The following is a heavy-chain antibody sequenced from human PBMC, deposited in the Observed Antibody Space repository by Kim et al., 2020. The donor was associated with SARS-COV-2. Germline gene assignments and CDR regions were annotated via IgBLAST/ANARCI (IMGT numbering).Heavy chain of an antibody. J-gene: IGHJ5*02. V-gene: IGHV1-69*13. Sequence: SVKVSCKASGGTFSSYAISWVRQAPGQGLEWMGGIIPIFGTANYAQKFQGRVTITADESTSTAYMELSSLRSEDTAVYYCARRRNWNYEGGGFDPWGQGTLVTVSS. CDR2: IIPIFGTA. D-gene: IGHD1-7*01. CDR1: GGTFSSYA. CDR3: ARRRNWNYEGGGFDP.